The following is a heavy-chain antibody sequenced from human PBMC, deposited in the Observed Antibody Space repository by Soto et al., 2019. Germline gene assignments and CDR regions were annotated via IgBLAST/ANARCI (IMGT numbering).Heavy chain of an antibody. D-gene: IGHD2-21*02. J-gene: IGHJ4*02. Sequence: PGGSLRLSCAASGFTSSSYGMHWVRQVPGKGLEWVAVISYDGSNKYYADSVKGRFTISRDNSKNTLYLQMNSLRAEDTAVYYCAKDFVAYCGGDCYSLPLYWGQGTLVTVSS. CDR2: ISYDGSNK. CDR1: GFTSSSYG. V-gene: IGHV3-30*18. CDR3: AKDFVAYCGGDCYSLPLY.